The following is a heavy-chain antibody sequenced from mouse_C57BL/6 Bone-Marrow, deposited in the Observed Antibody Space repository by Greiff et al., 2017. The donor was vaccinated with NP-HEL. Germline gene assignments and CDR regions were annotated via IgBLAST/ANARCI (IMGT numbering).Heavy chain of an antibody. D-gene: IGHD2-1*01. J-gene: IGHJ2*01. Sequence: QVQLQQSGPELVKPGASVKISCKASGYSFTSYYIHWVKQRPGQGLEWIGWIYPGSGNTKYNEKFKGKATLTADTSSSTAYMQLSSLTSEDSAVYYCARWGNYGIDYWGQGTTLTVSS. CDR2: IYPGSGNT. CDR3: ARWGNYGIDY. V-gene: IGHV1-66*01. CDR1: GYSFTSYY.